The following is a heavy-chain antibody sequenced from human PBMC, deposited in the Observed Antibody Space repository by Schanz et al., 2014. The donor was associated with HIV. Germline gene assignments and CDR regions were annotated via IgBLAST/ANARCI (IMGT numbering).Heavy chain of an antibody. CDR3: GTAAVTDYSDN. CDR1: GFTFSTCG. Sequence: QVQLVESGGGVVQPGRSLRLSCAASGFTFSTCGMHWVRQAPGKGLEGVAFIWYDGSNKYYADSVKGRFTISRDNSKNTLYLQMNSLRAEDTAVYYCGTAAVTDYSDNWGQGTLVTVSS. CDR2: IWYDGSNK. D-gene: IGHD4-17*01. J-gene: IGHJ4*02. V-gene: IGHV3-33*08.